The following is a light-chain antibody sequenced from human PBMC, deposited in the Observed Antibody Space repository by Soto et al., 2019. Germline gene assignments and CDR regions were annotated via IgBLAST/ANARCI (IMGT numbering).Light chain of an antibody. CDR1: QTVSSNY. CDR3: QQYNGPPTP. V-gene: IGKV3-20*01. J-gene: IGKJ5*01. Sequence: EIILTQSPDTLSLSPGERATLSCRASQTVSSNYLAWCQQRPGQAPRLLIYGASTRAAGIPDRFSGSGSGTDFTLTNHRLEPEDSAVYFWQQYNGPPTPFGPGTRLEIK. CDR2: GAS.